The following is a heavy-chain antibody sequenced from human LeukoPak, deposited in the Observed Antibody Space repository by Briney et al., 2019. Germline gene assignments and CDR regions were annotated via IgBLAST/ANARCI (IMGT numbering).Heavy chain of an antibody. J-gene: IGHJ4*02. CDR3: AREPLYCGADCYFLLDY. CDR1: GFTFSTYA. Sequence: GGSLRLSCAASGFTFSTYAMSWVRQAPGKGLEWVSGISGSGGSTYYADSVKGRFTISRDNSKNTLYLQMNSLRAEDTAVYYCAREPLYCGADCYFLLDYWGQGTLVTVSS. D-gene: IGHD2-21*02. V-gene: IGHV3-23*01. CDR2: ISGSGGST.